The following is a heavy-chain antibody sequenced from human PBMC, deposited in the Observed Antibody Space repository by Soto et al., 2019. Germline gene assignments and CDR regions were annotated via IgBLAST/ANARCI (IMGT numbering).Heavy chain of an antibody. CDR1: GFTFSDHY. CDR2: TRNKANSYTT. CDR3: ARVVGAPNWFDP. J-gene: IGHJ5*02. Sequence: EVQLVESGGGLVQPGGSLRLSCAASGFTFSDHYMDWVRQAPGKGLEWVGRTRNKANSYTTEYAASVKGRFTISRDDSKNQLYLQMNSLKTEDTAVYYCARVVGAPNWFDPWGQGTLVTVSS. V-gene: IGHV3-72*01. D-gene: IGHD1-26*01.